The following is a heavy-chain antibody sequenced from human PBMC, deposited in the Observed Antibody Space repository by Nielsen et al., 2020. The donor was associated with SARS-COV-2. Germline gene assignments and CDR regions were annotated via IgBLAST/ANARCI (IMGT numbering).Heavy chain of an antibody. J-gene: IGHJ3*02. V-gene: IGHV3-11*06. CDR3: ARGSERDFWSGFSNPFDS. Sequence: GGSLRLSCAASGFHFRDYYMTWIRQAPGKGLEWVAYVSGYSSYIEYADSVKGRFTISRDNAKNSVFLQMNTLRVEDTAVYFCARGSERDFWSGFSNPFDSWGQGTMVTVSS. CDR2: VSGYSSYI. CDR1: GFHFRDYY. D-gene: IGHD3-3*01.